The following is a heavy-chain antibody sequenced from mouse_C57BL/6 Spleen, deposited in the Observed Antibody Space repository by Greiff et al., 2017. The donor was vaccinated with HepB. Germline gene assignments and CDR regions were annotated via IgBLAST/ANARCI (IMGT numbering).Heavy chain of an antibody. V-gene: IGHV14-1*01. D-gene: IGHD1-1*01. CDR3: TSCGSSYPAWFAY. CDR2: IDPEDGDT. J-gene: IGHJ3*01. Sequence: VQLQQSGAELVRPGASVKLSCTASGFNIKDYYMHWVKQRPEQGLEWIGRIDPEDGDTEYAPKFQGKATMTADTSSNTAYLQLSSLTSEDTAVYYCTSCGSSYPAWFAYWGQGTLVTVSA. CDR1: GFNIKDYY.